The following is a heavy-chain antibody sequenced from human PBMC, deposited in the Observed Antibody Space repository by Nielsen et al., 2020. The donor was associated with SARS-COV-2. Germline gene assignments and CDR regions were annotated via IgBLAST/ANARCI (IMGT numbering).Heavy chain of an antibody. CDR2: INSDGSST. J-gene: IGHJ4*02. D-gene: IGHD4-23*01. CDR3: ARDRSSPRVRDFDY. CDR1: GFTFSSYW. V-gene: IGHV3-74*01. Sequence: GGSLRLSCAASGFTFSSYWMHWVRQAPGKGLVWVSRINSDGSSTSYADSVKGRFTISRDNAKNTLYLQMNSLRAEDTAVCYCARDRSSPRVRDFDYWGQGTLVTVSS.